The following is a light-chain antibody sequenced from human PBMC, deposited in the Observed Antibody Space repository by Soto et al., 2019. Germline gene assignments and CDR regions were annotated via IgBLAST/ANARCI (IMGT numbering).Light chain of an antibody. CDR3: QQYQSLSLT. CDR1: QSISSW. J-gene: IGKJ4*01. CDR2: KTS. V-gene: IGKV1-5*03. Sequence: DIQMTQAPSTLSASVGDRVTITCRASQSISSWLAWYQHKPGKAPKRLVYKTSNLQIGVPSRFRGSGSGSEFSPNIRSLQPDDFASYYSQQYQSLSLTFGGGTRVEVK.